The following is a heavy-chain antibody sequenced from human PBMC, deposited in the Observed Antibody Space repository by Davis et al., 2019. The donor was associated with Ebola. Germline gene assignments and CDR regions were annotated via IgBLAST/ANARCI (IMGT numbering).Heavy chain of an antibody. CDR2: IYYSGST. J-gene: IGHJ5*02. CDR1: GGSVTSRAYY. CDR3: ARARLQGVDP. Sequence: LRLSCTVSGGSVTSRAYYWSWIRQHPGKGLEWIGYIYYSGSTYYNPSLKSRVTISVDTSKNQFSLKLSSVTAADTAVYYCARARLQGVDPWGQGTLVTVSS. V-gene: IGHV4-31*03. D-gene: IGHD4-11*01.